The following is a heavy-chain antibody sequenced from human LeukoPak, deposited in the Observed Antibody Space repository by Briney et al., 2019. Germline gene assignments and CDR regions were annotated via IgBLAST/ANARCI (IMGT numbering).Heavy chain of an antibody. CDR1: GGTFSSYA. D-gene: IGHD4-23*01. V-gene: IGHV1-69*13. J-gene: IGHJ4*02. Sequence: SVKVSCKASGGTFSSYAISWVRQAPGQGLEWMGGIIPIFGTANYAQKFQGRVTITADESTSTAYMELSSLRSEDTAVYYCARDLGGGNYYFDYWGQGTLVTVSS. CDR3: ARDLGGGNYYFDY. CDR2: IIPIFGTA.